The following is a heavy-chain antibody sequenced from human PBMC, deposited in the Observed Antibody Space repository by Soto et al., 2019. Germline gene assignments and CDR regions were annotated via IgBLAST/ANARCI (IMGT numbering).Heavy chain of an antibody. Sequence: GGSLRLSCAASGFTFSSYGMHWVRQAPGKGLEWVAVIWYDGSNKYYADSVKGRFTISRDNSKNTLYLQMNSLRAEDTAVYYCARDTRQAGYDSSGYYDWENAFDIWGQGTMVTVSS. J-gene: IGHJ3*02. CDR1: GFTFSSYG. CDR3: ARDTRQAGYDSSGYYDWENAFDI. V-gene: IGHV3-33*01. CDR2: IWYDGSNK. D-gene: IGHD3-22*01.